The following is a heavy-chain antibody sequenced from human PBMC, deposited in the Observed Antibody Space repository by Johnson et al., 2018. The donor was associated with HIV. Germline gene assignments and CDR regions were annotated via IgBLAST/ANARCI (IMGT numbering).Heavy chain of an antibody. CDR2: ISGSGGST. J-gene: IGHJ3*02. Sequence: MLLVESGGGVVRPGGSLRLSCAASGFTFSSYAMSWVRQAPGKGLEWVSAISGSGGSTYYADSVKGRFTISRDNSKNTLYLQMNSLRAEDTAVYYCAKGRGSPPGAFDIWGQGTMVTVSS. CDR3: AKGRGSPPGAFDI. CDR1: GFTFSSYA. D-gene: IGHD1-26*01. V-gene: IGHV3-23*04.